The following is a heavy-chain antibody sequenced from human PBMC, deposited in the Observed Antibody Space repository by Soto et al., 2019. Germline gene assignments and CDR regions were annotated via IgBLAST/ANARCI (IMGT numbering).Heavy chain of an antibody. Sequence: GGSLRLSCAASGFTFSSYGMHWVRQAPGEGLEWVAVISYDGSNKYYADSVKGRFTISRDNSKNTLYLQMNSLRAEDTAVYYCAKEVDDFWSGYSPYYFDYWGQGTLVTVSS. CDR1: GFTFSSYG. D-gene: IGHD3-3*01. CDR2: ISYDGSNK. CDR3: AKEVDDFWSGYSPYYFDY. J-gene: IGHJ4*02. V-gene: IGHV3-30*18.